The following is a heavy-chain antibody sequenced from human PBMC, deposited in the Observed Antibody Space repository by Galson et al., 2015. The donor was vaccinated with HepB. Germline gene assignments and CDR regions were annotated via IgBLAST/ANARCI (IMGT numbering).Heavy chain of an antibody. CDR3: ARDDCSGGSCYEDY. CDR1: GGTFSSYA. J-gene: IGHJ4*02. Sequence: SVKVSCKASGGTFSSYAISWVRQAPGQGLEWMGGIIPIFGTANYAQKFQGRVTITADESTSTAYMELSGLRSEDTAVYYCARDDCSGGSCYEDYWGQGTLVTVSS. V-gene: IGHV1-69*13. D-gene: IGHD2-15*01. CDR2: IIPIFGTA.